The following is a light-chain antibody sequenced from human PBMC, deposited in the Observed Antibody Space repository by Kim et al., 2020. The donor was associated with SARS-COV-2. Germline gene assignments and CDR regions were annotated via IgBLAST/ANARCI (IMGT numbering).Light chain of an antibody. J-gene: IGKJ5*01. Sequence: PGDIAPLSCRASQGLGNYLAWYQQKPGEAPRHLIYESAKGAAGIPARCSGSGSGTDFTLTISRLEPGDSAVYYCQQRGSFGQGTRLEIK. CDR2: ESA. CDR1: QGLGNY. V-gene: IGKV3-11*01. CDR3: QQRGS.